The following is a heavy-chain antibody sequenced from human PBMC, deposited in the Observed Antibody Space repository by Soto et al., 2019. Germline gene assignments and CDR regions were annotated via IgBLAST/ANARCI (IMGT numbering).Heavy chain of an antibody. CDR1: GGSLISTISY. CDR2: IHYSGST. Sequence: XTLSLPCPVSGGSLISTISYWGWIRQPPGKGLEWIWSIHYSGSTCYNPSLNSRVTISLDTSKNQFSLKLSSVTAADPAVYYCATLHYGSDSYYIAVYWFDPWGQGTLGTVS. V-gene: IGHV4-39*01. CDR3: ATLHYGSDSYYIAVYWFDP. J-gene: IGHJ5*02. D-gene: IGHD3-10*01.